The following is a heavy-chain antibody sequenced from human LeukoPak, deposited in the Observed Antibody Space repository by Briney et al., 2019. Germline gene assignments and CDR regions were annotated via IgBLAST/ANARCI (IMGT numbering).Heavy chain of an antibody. D-gene: IGHD6-19*01. J-gene: IGHJ4*02. Sequence: SETLSLTCSVSGGSISSYYWSWIRQPPGKGLEWIGYIYYSGRTNYNPSLKSRVTISVDTSKNQFSLKLSSVTAADTAVYYCARDSSGWPFHFDYWGQGTLVTVSS. CDR1: GGSISSYY. CDR3: ARDSSGWPFHFDY. CDR2: IYYSGRT. V-gene: IGHV4-59*01.